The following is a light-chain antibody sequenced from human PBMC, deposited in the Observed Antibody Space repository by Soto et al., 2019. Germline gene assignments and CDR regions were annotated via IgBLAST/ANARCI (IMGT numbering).Light chain of an antibody. J-gene: IGKJ2*01. V-gene: IGKV4-1*01. CDR2: WAA. Sequence: DIVMTQSPDSLAVSLGERATINCKSSQSVLYSYNNKNDLGWYQQKPGQPPKLLIYWAATRESGVPDRFSGSGSGTEFTLTINSLQADDVAVYFCQQYYSPPYTFGQGNKLLIK. CDR1: QSVLYSYNNKND. CDR3: QQYYSPPYT.